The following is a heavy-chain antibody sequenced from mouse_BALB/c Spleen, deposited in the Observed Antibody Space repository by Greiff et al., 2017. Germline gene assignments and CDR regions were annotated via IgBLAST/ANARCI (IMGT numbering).Heavy chain of an antibody. CDR2: ISYSGST. CDR3: ATYYYGRFAY. V-gene: IGHV3-2*02. Sequence: EVQGVESGPGLVKPSQSLSLTCTVTGYSITSDYAWNWIRQFPGNKLEWMGYISYSGSTSYNPSLKSRISITRDTSKNQFFLQLNSVTTEDTATYYCATYYYGRFAYWGQGTLVTVSA. CDR1: GYSITSDYA. D-gene: IGHD1-1*01. J-gene: IGHJ3*01.